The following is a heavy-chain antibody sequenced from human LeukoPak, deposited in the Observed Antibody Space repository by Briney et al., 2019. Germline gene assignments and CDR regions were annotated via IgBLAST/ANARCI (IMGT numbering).Heavy chain of an antibody. CDR1: GGSISSSTYS. D-gene: IGHD5-24*01. Sequence: PSETLSLTCTVSGGSISSSTYSWTWIRQPPGKGLEWIRSIHYDGNTYYKPSLKSRVTISVDTSKIQFSLRLSSATAADMATYYCARHSLNNYGSYYWGQGTLVTVSS. J-gene: IGHJ4*02. CDR2: IHYDGNT. CDR3: ARHSLNNYGSYY. V-gene: IGHV4-39*01.